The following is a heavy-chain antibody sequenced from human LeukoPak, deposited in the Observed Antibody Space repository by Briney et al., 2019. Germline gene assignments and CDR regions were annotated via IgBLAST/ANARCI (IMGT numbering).Heavy chain of an antibody. CDR2: IYSGGTT. Sequence: PGGSLRLSCVASGFTVSSNHMNWVRQAPGKGLEWVSIIYSGGTTHYADSVKGRFTISRDTSENTLWLQMDSLRGDDTAVYYCARDSSFHYYFDNWGQGTLVTVSS. CDR3: ARDSSFHYYFDN. V-gene: IGHV3-53*01. J-gene: IGHJ4*02. CDR1: GFTVSSNH. D-gene: IGHD2-2*01.